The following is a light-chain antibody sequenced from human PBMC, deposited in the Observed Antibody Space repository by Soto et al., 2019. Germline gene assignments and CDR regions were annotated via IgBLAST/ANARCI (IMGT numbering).Light chain of an antibody. Sequence: QSALTQPASVSGSPGQSITISCTGTSSDVGGYNYVSWYQQHPGKAPKLMIYEVSNRPSGVSNRFSGSKSGNTASLTISGIQAEDEADYYFSSYTSRSPRVFGGGTKVTV. CDR1: SSDVGGYNY. CDR2: EVS. J-gene: IGLJ3*02. V-gene: IGLV2-14*01. CDR3: SSYTSRSPRV.